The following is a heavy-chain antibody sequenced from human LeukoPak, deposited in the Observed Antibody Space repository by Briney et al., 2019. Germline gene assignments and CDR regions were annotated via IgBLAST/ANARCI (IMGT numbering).Heavy chain of an antibody. Sequence: GGSLRLSCAASGFTFSSYGMHWVRQAPGKGLEWVAVISYDGSNKYYADSVKGRFTISRDNSKNTLYLQMNSLRAEDTAVYYCARDLGSSGFDDYWGQGTLVTVSS. V-gene: IGHV3-30*03. J-gene: IGHJ4*02. CDR2: ISYDGSNK. CDR1: GFTFSSYG. CDR3: ARDLGSSGFDDY. D-gene: IGHD3-22*01.